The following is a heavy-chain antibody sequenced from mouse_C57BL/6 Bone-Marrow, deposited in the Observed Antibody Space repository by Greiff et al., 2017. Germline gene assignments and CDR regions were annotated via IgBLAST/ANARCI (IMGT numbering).Heavy chain of an antibody. CDR3: ARWGTTGLDY. D-gene: IGHD1-1*01. J-gene: IGHJ2*01. Sequence: QVHVKQSGAELARPGASVKMSCKASGYTFTSYTMHWVKQRPGQGLEWIGYINPSSGYTKYNQKFKDKATLTADKSSSTAYMQLSSLTSEDSAVYYCARWGTTGLDYWGQGTTLTVSS. CDR1: GYTFTSYT. V-gene: IGHV1-4*01. CDR2: INPSSGYT.